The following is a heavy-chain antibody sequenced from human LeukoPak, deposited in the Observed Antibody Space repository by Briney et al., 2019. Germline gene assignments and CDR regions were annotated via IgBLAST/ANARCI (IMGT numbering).Heavy chain of an antibody. CDR1: GFTFTIYT. Sequence: GGSLRLSCATSGFTFTIYTINWVRQAPGKGLEWVSSISGSPQYIYYADSVKGRFTISRDNAKNSVSLQLNSLIAEDTAIYYCVRDSGREIVGATTFFDYFDYWGQGTLVTVSS. V-gene: IGHV3-21*01. J-gene: IGHJ4*02. D-gene: IGHD1-26*01. CDR2: ISGSPQYI. CDR3: VRDSGREIVGATTFFDYFDY.